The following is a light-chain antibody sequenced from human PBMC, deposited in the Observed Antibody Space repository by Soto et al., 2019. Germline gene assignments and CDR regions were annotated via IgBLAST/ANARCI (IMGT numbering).Light chain of an antibody. V-gene: IGKV2-30*01. CDR3: MQGTHWPYT. Sequence: DVVMTQSPLSLPVTLGQPASISCTSSQSLLYSSNGITYLNWFHQRPGQSPRRLVYKVSNRDSGVPDRFSGSGSGTGFTLNISSVEAEDVGVYYCMQGTHWPYTFGQGTKLEIK. J-gene: IGKJ2*01. CDR1: QSLLYSSNGITY. CDR2: KVS.